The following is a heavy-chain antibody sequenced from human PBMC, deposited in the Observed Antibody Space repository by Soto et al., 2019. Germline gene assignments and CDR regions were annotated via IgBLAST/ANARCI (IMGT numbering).Heavy chain of an antibody. D-gene: IGHD4-17*01. Sequence: QVQLVESGGGVVQPGRSLRLSCAASGFTFSSYAMHWVRQAPGKGLEWVAVISYDGSNKYYADSVKGRFTISRDNSKNTLYLQMNSLRAEDTAGYYCARDPNTTVPADYWGQGTLVTVSS. CDR1: GFTFSSYA. V-gene: IGHV3-30-3*01. J-gene: IGHJ4*02. CDR2: ISYDGSNK. CDR3: ARDPNTTVPADY.